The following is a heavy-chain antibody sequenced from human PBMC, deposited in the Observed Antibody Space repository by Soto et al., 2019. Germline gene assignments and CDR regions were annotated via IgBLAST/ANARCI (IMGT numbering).Heavy chain of an antibody. V-gene: IGHV1-69*06. D-gene: IGHD6-13*01. Sequence: GASVKVSCKASGGTFSSYAISWVRQAPGQGLEWMGGIIPIFGTANYAQKFQGRVTITADKSTSTAYMELSSLRSEDTAVYYCARDPGQPHYYYYYGMDVWGQGTTVTVSS. CDR1: GGTFSSYA. CDR2: IIPIFGTA. CDR3: ARDPGQPHYYYYYGMDV. J-gene: IGHJ6*02.